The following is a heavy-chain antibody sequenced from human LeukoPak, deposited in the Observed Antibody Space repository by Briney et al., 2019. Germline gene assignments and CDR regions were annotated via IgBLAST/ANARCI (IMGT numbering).Heavy chain of an antibody. CDR1: GGSISSSSYY. CDR3: ARAAAGTVWFDP. V-gene: IGHV4-61*02. Sequence: SETLSLTCTVSGGSISSSSYYWGWIRQPAGKGLEWIGRIYTSGSTNYNPSLKSRVTISVDTSKNQFSLKLSSVTAADTAVYYCARAAAGTVWFDPWGQGTLVTVSS. D-gene: IGHD6-13*01. J-gene: IGHJ5*02. CDR2: IYTSGST.